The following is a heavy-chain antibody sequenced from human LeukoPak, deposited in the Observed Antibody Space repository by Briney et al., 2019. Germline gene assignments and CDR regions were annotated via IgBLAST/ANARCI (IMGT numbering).Heavy chain of an antibody. CDR2: VKEDGSEK. V-gene: IGHV3-7*01. Sequence: GGSLRLSCAASGFTFSNYYMNWVRQAPGKGLEWVANVKEDGSEKYYVDFVKGRFTISRDNANNSLYLHMNSLRAEDTAVYYCAKHQHRLGSPGAFDIWGQGTMVTVSS. D-gene: IGHD3-9*01. CDR1: GFTFSNYY. J-gene: IGHJ3*02. CDR3: AKHQHRLGSPGAFDI.